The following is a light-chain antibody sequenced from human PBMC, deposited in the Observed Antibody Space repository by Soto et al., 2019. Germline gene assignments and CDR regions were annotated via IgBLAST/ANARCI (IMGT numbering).Light chain of an antibody. CDR3: QQYSSSPWT. Sequence: EIVLTQSPGTLSLSPGERATLSCRASQSVSSSFLAWYQQKPGQAPRLLIYDASSRATGIPDRFSGSGSGTDFPLTISRLEPEDFAVYSCQQYSSSPWTFGRGTKVEVK. CDR1: QSVSSSF. CDR2: DAS. V-gene: IGKV3-20*01. J-gene: IGKJ1*01.